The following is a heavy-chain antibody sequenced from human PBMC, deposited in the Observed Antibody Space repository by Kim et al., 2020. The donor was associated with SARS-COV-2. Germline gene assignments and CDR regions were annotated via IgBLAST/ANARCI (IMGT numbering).Heavy chain of an antibody. J-gene: IGHJ4*02. CDR2: IYYSGST. Sequence: SETLSLTCTVSGGSISSYYWSWIRQPPGKGLEWIGYIYYSGSTNYNPSLKSRVTISVDTSKNQFSLKLSSVTAADTAVYYCARETSLHYYGAPFIDYWGQGTLVTVSS. CDR3: ARETSLHYYGAPFIDY. V-gene: IGHV4-59*01. CDR1: GGSISSYY. D-gene: IGHD3-10*01.